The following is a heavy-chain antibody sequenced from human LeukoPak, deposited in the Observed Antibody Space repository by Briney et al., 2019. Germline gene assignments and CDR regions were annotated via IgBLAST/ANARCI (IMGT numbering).Heavy chain of an antibody. V-gene: IGHV1-2*02. D-gene: IGHD6-19*01. CDR1: GYTFTSYG. CDR3: AREVAVAGTRPDY. Sequence: ASVKVSCKASGYTFTSYGISWVRQAPGQGLEWMGWINPNSGGTNYAQKFQGRVTMTRDTSISTAYMELSRLRSDDTAVYYCAREVAVAGTRPDYWGQGTLVTVSS. CDR2: INPNSGGT. J-gene: IGHJ4*02.